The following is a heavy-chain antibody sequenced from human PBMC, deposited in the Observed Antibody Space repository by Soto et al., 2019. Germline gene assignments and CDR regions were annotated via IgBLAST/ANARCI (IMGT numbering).Heavy chain of an antibody. D-gene: IGHD6-13*01. Sequence: XGSLRLSCSAAGFTFSSYWMSWVRQAPGKGLDWVANIKQDGSEKYYVDSVKGRFTISRDNAKKSLYLQMNSLRAEDTAVYYCARALEGIAAAGRPPWFDPWGQGALVTVSS. CDR1: GFTFSSYW. CDR2: IKQDGSEK. CDR3: ARALEGIAAAGRPPWFDP. J-gene: IGHJ5*02. V-gene: IGHV3-7*03.